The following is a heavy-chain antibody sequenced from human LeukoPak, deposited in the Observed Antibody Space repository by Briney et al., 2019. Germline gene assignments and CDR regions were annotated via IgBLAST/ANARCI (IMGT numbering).Heavy chain of an antibody. D-gene: IGHD6-19*01. J-gene: IGHJ4*02. Sequence: GGSLRLSCAASGFTVSSNYMSWVRQAPGKGLEWVSVIYSGGSTYYADSVKGRFTISGDNSKNTLYLQMNSLRAEDTAVYYCAREGQWLGHFDYWGQGTLVTVSS. CDR1: GFTVSSNY. V-gene: IGHV3-53*01. CDR2: IYSGGST. CDR3: AREGQWLGHFDY.